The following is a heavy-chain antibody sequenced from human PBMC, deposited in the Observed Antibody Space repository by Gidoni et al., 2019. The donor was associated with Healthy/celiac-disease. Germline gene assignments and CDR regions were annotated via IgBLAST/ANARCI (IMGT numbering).Heavy chain of an antibody. D-gene: IGHD3-10*01. CDR3: ARIPREVRGVSTTANDY. CDR2: INHSGST. CDR1: GGSFSGYY. Sequence: QVQLQQWGAGLLKPSETLSLTCAVYGGSFSGYYWSWIRQPPGKGLEWIGEINHSGSTNYNPSLKSRVTISVDTSKNQFSLKLSSVTAADTAVYYCARIPREVRGVSTTANDYWGQGTLVTVSS. J-gene: IGHJ4*02. V-gene: IGHV4-34*01.